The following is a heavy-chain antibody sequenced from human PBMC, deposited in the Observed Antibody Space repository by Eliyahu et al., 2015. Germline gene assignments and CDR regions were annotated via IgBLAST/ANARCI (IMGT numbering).Heavy chain of an antibody. J-gene: IGHJ4*02. V-gene: IGHV4-59*08. CDR3: ARRDSENGIDY. CDR1: GGXIRNYX. CDR2: IYHSGFT. Sequence: QVQLQESGPGLVKPSETLSLTCXXSGGXIRNYXWXXXRQPPGEGLXWIGYIYHSGFTNYNPSLKSRVTISVDTSKNQFSLKLSSVTAADTAVYYCARRDSENGIDYWGQGTLVTVSS. D-gene: IGHD1-26*01.